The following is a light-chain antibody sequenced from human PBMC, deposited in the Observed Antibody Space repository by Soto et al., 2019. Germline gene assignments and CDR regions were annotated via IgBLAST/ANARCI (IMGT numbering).Light chain of an antibody. J-gene: IGLJ1*01. CDR2: SNN. V-gene: IGLV1-44*01. Sequence: QSVLTQPPSASGTPGQRVTISCSGSSSNIGSNTVNWYQQLPGTAHKLLIYSNNQRPSGVPDRVSGSKSGTSASLAISGLQSEDEADYYCAAWDDSLNGSYVFGPGTKVTVL. CDR3: AAWDDSLNGSYV. CDR1: SSNIGSNT.